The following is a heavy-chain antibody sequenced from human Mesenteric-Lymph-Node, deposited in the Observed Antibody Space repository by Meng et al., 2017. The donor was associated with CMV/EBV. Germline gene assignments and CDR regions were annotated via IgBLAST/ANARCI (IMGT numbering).Heavy chain of an antibody. D-gene: IGHD2-21*01. J-gene: IGHJ5*02. Sequence: SETLSPTGVVSGDSIISDNWWTWPRQSSGKGLEWIGEIYHSGFTNYNPSLKSRVTVSLDKSKNQFSLELSSVIAADTAIYYCAIARPTLRWVDPWGQGTLVTVSS. CDR1: GDSIISDNW. CDR2: IYHSGFT. V-gene: IGHV4-4*02. CDR3: AIARPTLRWVDP.